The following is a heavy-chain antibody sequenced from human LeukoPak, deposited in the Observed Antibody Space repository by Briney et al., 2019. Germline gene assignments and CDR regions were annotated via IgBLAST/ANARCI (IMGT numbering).Heavy chain of an antibody. J-gene: IGHJ4*02. D-gene: IGHD1-14*01. CDR3: TRDRSRAEDD. CDR1: GFTFSGHW. V-gene: IGHV3-7*01. CDR2: INQGGSDK. Sequence: PGGSLRLSCPASGFTFSGHWMSWVRQAPGKGLEWVANINQGGSDKYYVDSVKGRFTISRDNANHLLYLQMNSLRGEDTAVYYCTRDRSRAEDDWGQGTLVTVSS.